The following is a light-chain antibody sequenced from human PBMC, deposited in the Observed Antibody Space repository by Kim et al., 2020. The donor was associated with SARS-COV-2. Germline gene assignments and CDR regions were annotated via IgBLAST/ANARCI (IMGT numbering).Light chain of an antibody. CDR1: QSVINS. Sequence: FSPGERATLSCRASQSVINSWAWYQQKSGQAPRLLMYDASIRASGVPARFSGSGSGTDFTLIISSLEAEDFAVYFCQQRRDWPITFGQGTRLEIK. J-gene: IGKJ5*01. CDR2: DAS. V-gene: IGKV3-11*01. CDR3: QQRRDWPIT.